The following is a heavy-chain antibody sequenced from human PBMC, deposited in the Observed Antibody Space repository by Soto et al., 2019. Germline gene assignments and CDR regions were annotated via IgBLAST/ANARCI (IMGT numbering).Heavy chain of an antibody. CDR2: IAPHSGRT. Sequence: QVQLVQSGPEVKKPGASVRVSCMTSGYAFTSYGVNWVRQAPGQGLEWMGWIAPHSGRTTYLPKFQGRVTITADAATNTAYMKLGSLSSDDTGIYFCARAATGSYHSAYWGQGTVVTVSS. J-gene: IGHJ4*02. D-gene: IGHD3-10*01. CDR3: ARAATGSYHSAY. CDR1: GYAFTSYG. V-gene: IGHV1-18*04.